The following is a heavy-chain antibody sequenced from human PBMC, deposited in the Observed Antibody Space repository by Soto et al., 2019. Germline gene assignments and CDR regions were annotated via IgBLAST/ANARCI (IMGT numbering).Heavy chain of an antibody. D-gene: IGHD2-2*01. CDR3: ARGPVPNVY. J-gene: IGHJ4*02. CDR1: GGSFSGYY. V-gene: IGHV4-34*01. CDR2: INHSGST. Sequence: SETLSLTCAVYGGSFSGYYWSWIRQPPGKGLEWIGGINHSGSTNYNPSLKSRVTISVDTSKNQFSLKLSSVTAADTAVYYCARGPVPNVYWGQGTLVTVSS.